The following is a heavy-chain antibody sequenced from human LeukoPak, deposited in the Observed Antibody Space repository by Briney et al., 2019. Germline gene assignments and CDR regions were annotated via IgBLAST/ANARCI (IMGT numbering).Heavy chain of an antibody. Sequence: GASVKVSCKASGYTFTSYGISWVRQAPGQGLEWMGWISAYNGNTNYAQKLQGRVTMTTDTSTSTAYMELRSLRSDDTAVYYCSRESETDARVYFQHWGQGTLVTVSS. CDR1: GYTFTSYG. CDR2: ISAYNGNT. CDR3: SRESETDARVYFQH. D-gene: IGHD1-14*01. J-gene: IGHJ1*01. V-gene: IGHV1-18*01.